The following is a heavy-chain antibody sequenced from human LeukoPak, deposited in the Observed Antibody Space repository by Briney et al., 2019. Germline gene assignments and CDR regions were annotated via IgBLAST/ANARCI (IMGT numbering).Heavy chain of an antibody. CDR2: IGAGGDTT. V-gene: IGHV3-23*01. CDR1: GFTFRNYA. Sequence: GGSLRLSCSASGFTFRNYAMNWVRQTPGKGLEWVPGIGAGGDTTYFADSVKGRFTISRDNSRNTLFLQMNSLKVDDTAVYYCAKGNNDFWSGYPRLSYFDYWGQGTLVTVSS. D-gene: IGHD3-3*01. J-gene: IGHJ4*02. CDR3: AKGNNDFWSGYPRLSYFDY.